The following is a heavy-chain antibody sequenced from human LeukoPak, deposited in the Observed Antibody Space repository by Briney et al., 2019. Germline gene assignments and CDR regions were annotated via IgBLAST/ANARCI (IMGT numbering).Heavy chain of an antibody. CDR2: INGSGPST. Sequence: GGSLRLSCVASGFIFNSYGMSWVRQAPGKGLEWVSSINGSGPSTAYADSVKGRFTISRDKSKNTLYLQMNSLKVEDTAVYYCARLPTFYFDSSHYHYDYWGRGTQVTVSS. V-gene: IGHV3-23*01. J-gene: IGHJ4*02. D-gene: IGHD3-22*01. CDR1: GFIFNSYG. CDR3: ARLPTFYFDSSHYHYDY.